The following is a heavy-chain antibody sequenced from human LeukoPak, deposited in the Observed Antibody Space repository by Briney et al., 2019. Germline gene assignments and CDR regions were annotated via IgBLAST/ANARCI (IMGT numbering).Heavy chain of an antibody. CDR3: ARDFGLTGKVDY. J-gene: IGHJ4*02. V-gene: IGHV3-64*01. Sequence: GGSLRLSCAASGFTFSRYAMHWVRQAPGKGLESVSAISSNGGSTYYANSVKGRFAISRDNSKNTLYLQMGSLRAEDLAVYYCARDFGLTGKVDYWGQGTLVTVSS. CDR2: ISSNGGST. D-gene: IGHD1-20*01. CDR1: GFTFSRYA.